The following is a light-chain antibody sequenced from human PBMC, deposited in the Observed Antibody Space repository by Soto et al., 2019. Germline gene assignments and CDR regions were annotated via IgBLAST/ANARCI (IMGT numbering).Light chain of an antibody. V-gene: IGLV2-14*01. CDR3: CSYTTSNTRQIV. J-gene: IGLJ1*01. CDR1: SSDVGGYNY. CDR2: DVS. Sequence: QSALTQPASVSASPGQSITISCPGTSSDVGGYNYVSWYQQHPGKAPKFMIYDVSNRPSGVSNRFSGSKSGNTASLTISGLQAEDEADYYCCSYTTSNTRQIVFGTGTKVTVL.